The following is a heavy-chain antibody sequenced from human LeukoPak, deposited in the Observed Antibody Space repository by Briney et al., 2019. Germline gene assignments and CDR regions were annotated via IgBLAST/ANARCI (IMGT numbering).Heavy chain of an antibody. CDR3: ARDVGTLALWY. CDR2: IWYDGSNK. Sequence: GRSLRLSCAASGFTFSSYGMHWVRQAPGKGLEWVAVIWYDGSNKYYADSVKGRFTISRDNSKNTLYLQMNSLRAEDTAVYYCARDVGTLALWYWGQGTLVTVSS. CDR1: GFTFSSYG. V-gene: IGHV3-33*01. D-gene: IGHD3-16*01. J-gene: IGHJ4*02.